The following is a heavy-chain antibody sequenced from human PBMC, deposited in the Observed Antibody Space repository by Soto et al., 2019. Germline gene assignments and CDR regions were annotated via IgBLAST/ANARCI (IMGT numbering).Heavy chain of an antibody. V-gene: IGHV4-59*01. CDR1: GGSISSYY. CDR2: IYYSGST. CDR3: ARLVAVAGTPSYYYGMDV. Sequence: SETLSLTCTVSGGSISSYYWSWIRQPPGKGLEWIGYIYYSGSTDYDPSLKSRVTISVDTSKNQFSLKLSSVTAADTAMYYCARLVAVAGTPSYYYGMDVWGQGTTVTVSS. J-gene: IGHJ6*02. D-gene: IGHD6-19*01.